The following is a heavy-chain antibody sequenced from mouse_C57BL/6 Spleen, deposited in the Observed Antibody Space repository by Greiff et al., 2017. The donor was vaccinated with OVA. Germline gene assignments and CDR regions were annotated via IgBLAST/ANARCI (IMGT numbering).Heavy chain of an antibody. V-gene: IGHV2-5*01. CDR2: IWRGGST. CDR1: GFSLTSYG. D-gene: IGHD1-1*01. J-gene: IGHJ4*01. Sequence: VQLQQSGPGLVQPSQSLSITCTVSGFSLTSYGVHWVRQSPGKGLEWLGVIWRGGSTDYNAAFMSRLSITKDNSKSQVFFKMNSLQADDTAIYYCAKKGDHYYGSSSPMDYWGQGTSVTVSS. CDR3: AKKGDHYYGSSSPMDY.